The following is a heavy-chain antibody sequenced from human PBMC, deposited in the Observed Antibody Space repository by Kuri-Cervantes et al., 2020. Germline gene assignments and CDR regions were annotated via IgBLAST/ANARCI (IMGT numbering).Heavy chain of an antibody. Sequence: SETLSLTCTVSGASIGSSGYFWNWIRQHPGQGLEWIGYIYYSGSTNYNPSLKSRVTISVDTSKNQFSLKLSSVTAADTAVYYCARDSRAAAGVDYWGQGTLVTVSS. CDR3: ARDSRAAAGVDY. CDR2: IYYSGST. J-gene: IGHJ4*02. D-gene: IGHD6-13*01. CDR1: GASIGSSGYF. V-gene: IGHV4-61*08.